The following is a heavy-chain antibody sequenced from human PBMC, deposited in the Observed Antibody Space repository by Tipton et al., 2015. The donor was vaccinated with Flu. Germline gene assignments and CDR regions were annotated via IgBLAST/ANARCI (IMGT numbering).Heavy chain of an antibody. D-gene: IGHD5-12*01. J-gene: IGHJ4*02. CDR3: ALRAYSGYDSIY. V-gene: IGHV4-38-2*02. CDR2: IYHTGST. CDR1: GYSVSSGYY. Sequence: LSLTCSVSGYSVSSGYYWGWVRQPPGKGLEWIGSIYHTGSTYYSPSHKSRVIMSVDTSKNNFSLKLTSVTAADTAVYYCALRAYSGYDSIYWGQGILVTVSS.